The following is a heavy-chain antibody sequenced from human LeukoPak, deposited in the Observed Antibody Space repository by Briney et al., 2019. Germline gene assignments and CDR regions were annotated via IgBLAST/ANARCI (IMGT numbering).Heavy chain of an antibody. Sequence: SETLSLTCTVSGGSISSYYWSWIRQPPGKGLEWIGYIYYSGSTNYNPSLKSRVTISVDTSKNQFSLKLSSATAADTAVYYCARGGYSSSWINYFDYWGQGTLVTVSS. CDR1: GGSISSYY. CDR3: ARGGYSSSWINYFDY. J-gene: IGHJ4*02. V-gene: IGHV4-59*01. D-gene: IGHD6-13*01. CDR2: IYYSGST.